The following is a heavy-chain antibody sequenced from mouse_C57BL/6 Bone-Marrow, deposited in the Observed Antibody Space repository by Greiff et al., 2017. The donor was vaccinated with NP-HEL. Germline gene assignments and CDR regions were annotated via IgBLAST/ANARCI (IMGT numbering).Heavy chain of an antibody. CDR3: ARDGYYNSWFAY. CDR2: ISNGGGST. J-gene: IGHJ3*01. Sequence: EVQLVESGGGLVQPGGSLKLSCAASGFTFSDYYMYWVRQTPEKRLEWVAYISNGGGSTYYPDTVKGRFTISRDNAKNTLYLQMSRLKSEDTPMYYCARDGYYNSWFAYWGQGTLVTVSA. D-gene: IGHD2-3*01. CDR1: GFTFSDYY. V-gene: IGHV5-12*01.